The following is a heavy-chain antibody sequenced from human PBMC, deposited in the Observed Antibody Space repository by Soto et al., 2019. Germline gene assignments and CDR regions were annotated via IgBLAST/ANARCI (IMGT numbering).Heavy chain of an antibody. CDR3: AKVLDASMVVNGYLY. D-gene: IGHD5-18*01. CDR1: GFAFSSYA. Sequence: PGGSLRLSCAASGFAFSSYAMSWFRQAPGKGLEWVSAIGGSGDSTYYADSVKGRLTISRDNSKNTLYLQVNSLRAEDTAVYYCAKVLDASMVVNGYLYWGQGTLVTVSS. CDR2: IGGSGDST. V-gene: IGHV3-23*01. J-gene: IGHJ4*02.